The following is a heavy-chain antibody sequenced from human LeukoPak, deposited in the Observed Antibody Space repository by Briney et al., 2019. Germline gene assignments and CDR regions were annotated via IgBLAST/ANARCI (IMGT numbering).Heavy chain of an antibody. Sequence: KHWVRQAPDKWLEWVAVISYDGSNKYYADSVKGRFTISRDNDKNSLSLQMNSLRAEDTAVYYCARRDHGDYG. D-gene: IGHD1-14*01. CDR3: ARRDHGDY. CDR2: ISYDGSNK. J-gene: IGHJ4*01. V-gene: IGHV3-30*04.